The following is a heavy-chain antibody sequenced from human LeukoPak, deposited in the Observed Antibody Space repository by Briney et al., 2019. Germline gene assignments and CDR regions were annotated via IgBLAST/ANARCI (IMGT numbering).Heavy chain of an antibody. Sequence: GGSLRLSCAASGFTFRNYEMNWVRQAPGRGLEWVSYISSSGLTMYYADSVKGRFTISRDNAKNSLYLQMSSLRAEDTAVYYCARRTTGDDYWGQGTLVTVSS. V-gene: IGHV3-48*03. CDR2: ISSSGLTM. D-gene: IGHD4-17*01. CDR3: ARRTTGDDY. CDR1: GFTFRNYE. J-gene: IGHJ4*02.